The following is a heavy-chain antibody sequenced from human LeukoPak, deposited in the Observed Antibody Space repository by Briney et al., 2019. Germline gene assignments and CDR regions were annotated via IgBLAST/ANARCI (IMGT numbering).Heavy chain of an antibody. CDR1: GFTFSSYA. J-gene: IGHJ4*02. D-gene: IGHD6-13*01. Sequence: PGGSLRLSCAASGFTFSSYAMSWVRQPPGKGLEWIGEINHSGSTNYNPSLKSRVTISVDTSKNQFSLKLSSVTAADTAVYYCARVSPRIAAVADYWGQGTLVTVSS. CDR3: ARVSPRIAAVADY. V-gene: IGHV4-34*01. CDR2: INHSGST.